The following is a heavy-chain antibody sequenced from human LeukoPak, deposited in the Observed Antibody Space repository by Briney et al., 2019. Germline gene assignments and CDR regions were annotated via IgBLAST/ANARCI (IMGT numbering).Heavy chain of an antibody. Sequence: GGSLRLSCAASGFTFSSYAMHWVRQAPGKGLEWVAVISYDGSNKYYADSVKGRFTISRDNSKNTLYLQMNSLRAEDTAVYYCAKEEVAVAGTGVDYWGQGTLVTVSS. CDR2: ISYDGSNK. D-gene: IGHD6-19*01. CDR3: AKEEVAVAGTGVDY. J-gene: IGHJ4*02. V-gene: IGHV3-30*04. CDR1: GFTFSSYA.